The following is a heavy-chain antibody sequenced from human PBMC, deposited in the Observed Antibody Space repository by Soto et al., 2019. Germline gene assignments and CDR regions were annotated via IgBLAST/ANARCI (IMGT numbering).Heavy chain of an antibody. Sequence: SETLSLTCAVSGGSINSRYWWSWVRQSPGKGLEWIGEIYHSGSTNYNPSLKSRVTISVDKSKNQFSLNLSSVTAADTAVYYCARAGGTTRTFSVDYWGQGTLVTVS. CDR1: GGSINSRYW. V-gene: IGHV4-4*02. J-gene: IGHJ4*01. CDR3: ARAGGTTRTFSVDY. CDR2: IYHSGST. D-gene: IGHD1-1*01.